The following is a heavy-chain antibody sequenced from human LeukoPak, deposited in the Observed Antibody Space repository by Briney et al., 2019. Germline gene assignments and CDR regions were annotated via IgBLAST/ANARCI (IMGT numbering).Heavy chain of an antibody. D-gene: IGHD3-22*01. CDR3: ATPLDYYDSSGYHQGGD. CDR1: GFTFRRHW. J-gene: IGHJ4*02. Sequence: PGGSLRLSCAASGFTFRRHWMTWVRQAPGKGLEWVANIKEDGSKKNYVDSVKGRFTISRDNAENSLYLQMNSLRAEDTAVYYCATPLDYYDSSGYHQGGDWGQGTLVTVSS. V-gene: IGHV3-7*03. CDR2: IKEDGSKK.